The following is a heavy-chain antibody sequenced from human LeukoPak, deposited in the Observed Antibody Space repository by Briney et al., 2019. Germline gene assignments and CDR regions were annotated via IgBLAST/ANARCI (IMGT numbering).Heavy chain of an antibody. CDR2: ISYDEI. J-gene: IGHJ1*01. V-gene: IGHV3-30*03. CDR3: ARRPVAAEYFQH. CDR1: GFSFTNYA. D-gene: IGHD6-25*01. Sequence: GGSLRLSCTGSGFSFTNYAMHWVRQAPGEGLEWVAVISYDEIYYADSVKGRFTISRDLSTNTLYLQMNSLTTEDTAMYFCARRPVAAEYFQHWGQGTLVTVSS.